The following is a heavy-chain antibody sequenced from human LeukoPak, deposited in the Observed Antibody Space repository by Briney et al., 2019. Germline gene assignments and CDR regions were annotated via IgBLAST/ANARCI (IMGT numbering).Heavy chain of an antibody. V-gene: IGHV3-21*04. CDR1: GFTFSSYS. J-gene: IGHJ6*03. CDR3: ASGSGSYRTPYYYMDV. Sequence: PGGSLRLSCAASGFTFSSYSMNWVRQAPGKGLEWVSSISSSSSYIYYADSVKGRFTISRDNSKNTLYLQMNSLRAEDTAVYYCASGSGSYRTPYYYMDVWGTGTTVTVSS. D-gene: IGHD3-10*01. CDR2: ISSSSSYI.